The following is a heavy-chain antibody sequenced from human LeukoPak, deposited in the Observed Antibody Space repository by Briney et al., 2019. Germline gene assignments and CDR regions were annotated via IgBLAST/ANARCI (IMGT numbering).Heavy chain of an antibody. D-gene: IGHD2-2*01. CDR2: IKQDGSEK. CDR3: ARSGKVGYCSSTSCYYQTDYYYYYMDV. V-gene: IGHV3-7*01. Sequence: GGSLRLSCAASGFTFSSYWMSWVRQAPGKGLEWVANIKQDGSEKYYVDSVKGRFTISRDNAKNSLYLQMNSLRAEDTAVYYCARSGKVGYCSSTSCYYQTDYYYYYMDVWGKGTTVTVSS. J-gene: IGHJ6*03. CDR1: GFTFSSYW.